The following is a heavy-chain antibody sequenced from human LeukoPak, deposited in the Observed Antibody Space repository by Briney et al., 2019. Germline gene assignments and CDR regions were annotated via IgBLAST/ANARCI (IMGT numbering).Heavy chain of an antibody. J-gene: IGHJ4*02. CDR3: ARVSSVDPDY. V-gene: IGHV3-48*01. D-gene: IGHD3/OR15-3a*01. Sequence: GGSLRLSCAASGFTFSSYSMNWVRQAPGKGLEWVSYISSSSSTIYYADTVKGRFTITRDNAKNSLYLQMNSLRAEDTAVYYCARVSSVDPDYWGQGTLVTVSS. CDR2: ISSSSSTI. CDR1: GFTFSSYS.